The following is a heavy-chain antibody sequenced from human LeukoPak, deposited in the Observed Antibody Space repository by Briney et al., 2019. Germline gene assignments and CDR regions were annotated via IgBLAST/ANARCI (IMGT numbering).Heavy chain of an antibody. CDR3: ARGNDYGDYEVLDACYYYYGMDV. J-gene: IGHJ6*02. Sequence: GASVKVSCKASGYTFNSYAMNWVRQAPGQGLEWMGWINTHTGNPTYAQRFTGRFVFYFDTSVSTAYLQISSLKAEDTALYYCARGNDYGDYEVLDACYYYYGMDVWGQGTTVTVSS. V-gene: IGHV7-4-1*02. CDR2: INTHTGNP. D-gene: IGHD4-17*01. CDR1: GYTFNSYA.